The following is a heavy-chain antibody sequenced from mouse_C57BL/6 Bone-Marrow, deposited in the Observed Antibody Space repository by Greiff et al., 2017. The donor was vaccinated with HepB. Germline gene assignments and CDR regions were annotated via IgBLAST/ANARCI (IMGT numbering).Heavy chain of an antibody. Sequence: QVTLKESGPGILQPSQTLSLTCSFSGFSLSTSNMGIGWIRHPSGKGLEWLAHIWWNDDKYYNPSLKSRHTIYKDTSNNQVFLKITSVDTADTAKYYSAQIARDSTVVSSEDFDVWGTGTTVTVSS. V-gene: IGHV8-5*01. CDR2: IWWNDDK. D-gene: IGHD1-1*01. CDR3: AQIARDSTVVSSEDFDV. CDR1: GFSLSTSNMG. J-gene: IGHJ1*03.